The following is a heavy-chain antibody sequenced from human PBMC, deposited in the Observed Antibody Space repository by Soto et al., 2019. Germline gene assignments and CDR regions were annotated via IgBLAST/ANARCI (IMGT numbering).Heavy chain of an antibody. V-gene: IGHV3-7*01. CDR1: GFTFSSYW. CDR3: ARDYYGSGSYPSGFDY. Sequence: EVQLVESGGGLVQPGGSLRLSCAASGFTFSSYWMSWVRQAPGKGLEWVANIKQDGSGKYYVDSVKGRFTISRDNAKNSLYLQMNSLRAEDTAVYYCARDYYGSGSYPSGFDYWGQGTLVTVSS. D-gene: IGHD3-10*01. CDR2: IKQDGSGK. J-gene: IGHJ4*02.